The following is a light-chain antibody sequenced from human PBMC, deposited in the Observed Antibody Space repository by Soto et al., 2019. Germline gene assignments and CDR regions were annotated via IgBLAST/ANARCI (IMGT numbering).Light chain of an antibody. V-gene: IGKV1-17*03. CDR3: LQHNTYPYT. J-gene: IGKJ2*01. Sequence: DVQMTQSPSAMSASVGDRVTIACRASQDISRFVAWFQHKPGRAPERLIYETSNLQPGVPPRFSGSGSGTEFTLAISGLQPEDFATYYCLQHNTYPYTFGQGTKVDIK. CDR2: ETS. CDR1: QDISRF.